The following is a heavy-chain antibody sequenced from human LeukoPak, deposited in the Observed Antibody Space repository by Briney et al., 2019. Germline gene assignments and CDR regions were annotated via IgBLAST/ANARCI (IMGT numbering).Heavy chain of an antibody. D-gene: IGHD3-10*01. CDR3: ARLSGGSGSYTIDY. V-gene: IGHV4-39*07. J-gene: IGHJ4*02. CDR1: GGSISSSDYY. Sequence: SETLSLTCSVSGGSISSSDYYWGWIRQPPGKGLEWIGTMFYNGATKSNPSLSSRVTMSIDTSKNQFSLKLSSVAAADTAVYYCARLSGGSGSYTIDYWGQGTLVTVSS. CDR2: MFYNGAT.